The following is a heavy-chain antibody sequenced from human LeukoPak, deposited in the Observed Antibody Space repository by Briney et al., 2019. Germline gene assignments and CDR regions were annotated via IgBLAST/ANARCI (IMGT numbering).Heavy chain of an antibody. CDR1: GGTFSSYA. J-gene: IGHJ4*02. CDR2: IILILGIA. CDR3: ARGVVDTAMVDY. D-gene: IGHD5-18*01. V-gene: IGHV1-69*04. Sequence: SVKVSCKASGGTFSSYAISWVRQAPGQGLEWMGRIILILGIANYAQKFQGRVTITADKSTGTAYMELSSLRSEDTAVYYCARGVVDTAMVDYWGQGTLVTVSS.